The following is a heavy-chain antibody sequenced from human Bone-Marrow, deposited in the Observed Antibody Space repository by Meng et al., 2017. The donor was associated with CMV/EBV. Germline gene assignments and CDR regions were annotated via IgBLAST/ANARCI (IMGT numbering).Heavy chain of an antibody. CDR3: AEILTGGNYGLDF. Sequence: GESLKISCAASGFSFSSFAMHWVRQAPGKGLEWVAVISYDGNNKYYADSVKGRFTISRDNCKNTLYLRMNSRRVEDTAVYYCAEILTGGNYGLDFWGQGTTVTVSS. D-gene: IGHD7-27*01. J-gene: IGHJ6*02. V-gene: IGHV3-30-3*01. CDR1: GFSFSSFA. CDR2: ISYDGNNK.